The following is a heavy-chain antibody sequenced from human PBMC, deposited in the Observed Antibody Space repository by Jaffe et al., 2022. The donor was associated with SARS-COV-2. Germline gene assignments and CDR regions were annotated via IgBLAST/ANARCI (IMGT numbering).Heavy chain of an antibody. CDR2: ISAYNGNT. V-gene: IGHV1-18*01. CDR1: NYTFTNYG. CDR3: ARDYYYDSSGYSYWSFDL. D-gene: IGHD3-22*01. Sequence: QVQLVQSGAEVKKPGASVKVSCKASNYTFTNYGISWVRQAPGQGLEWMGWISAYNGNTDYAQKLQGRVTMTTDTSTSTAYMELRSLRSDDTAVYYCARDYYYDSSGYSYWSFDLWGRGTLVTVSS. J-gene: IGHJ2*01.